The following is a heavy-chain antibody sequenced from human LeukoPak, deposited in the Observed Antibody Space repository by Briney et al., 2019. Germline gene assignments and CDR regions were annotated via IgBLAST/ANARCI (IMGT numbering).Heavy chain of an antibody. CDR3: ARGGGDEYYYDSSGYPFDY. J-gene: IGHJ4*02. D-gene: IGHD3-22*01. V-gene: IGHV3-66*02. CDR2: IYSGGST. Sequence: PGGSLRLSCAASGFTVSSNYMSWVRQAPGKGLEWVSVIYSGGSTYYADSVKGRFTISIDNSKNTLYLQMNSLRAEDTAVYYCARGGGDEYYYDSSGYPFDYWGQGTLVTVSS. CDR1: GFTVSSNY.